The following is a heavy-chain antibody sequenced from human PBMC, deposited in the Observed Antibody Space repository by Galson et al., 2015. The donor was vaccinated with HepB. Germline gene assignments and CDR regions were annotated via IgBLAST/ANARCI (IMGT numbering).Heavy chain of an antibody. CDR1: GFTFSTYT. CDR2: ISSDGSNT. D-gene: IGHD1-1*01. CDR3: VRGDGTTEKTTRACDI. V-gene: IGHV3-64*01. J-gene: IGHJ3*02. Sequence: SLRLSCAASGFTFSTYTMHWVRQAPGKGLEYVSVISSDGSNTYHANSVKGRFTISRDNSKNTLYLQMGSLRAEDMAAYYCVRGDGTTEKTTRACDICGQATIVTVPS.